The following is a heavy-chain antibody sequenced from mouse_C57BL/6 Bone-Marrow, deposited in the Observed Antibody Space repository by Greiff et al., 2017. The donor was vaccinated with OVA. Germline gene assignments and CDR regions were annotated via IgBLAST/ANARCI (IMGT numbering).Heavy chain of an antibody. CDR1: GYTFTSYW. CDR2: IDPSDSYT. D-gene: IGHD1-1*01. Sequence: VQLQQPGAELVMPGASVKLSCKASGYTFTSYWMHWVKQRPGQGLEWIGEIDPSDSYTNYNQKFKGKSTLTVDKSSSTAYMQLSSLTSEDSAVYYCARPITTVVAKGGFAYWGQGTLVTVSA. CDR3: ARPITTVVAKGGFAY. V-gene: IGHV1-69*01. J-gene: IGHJ3*01.